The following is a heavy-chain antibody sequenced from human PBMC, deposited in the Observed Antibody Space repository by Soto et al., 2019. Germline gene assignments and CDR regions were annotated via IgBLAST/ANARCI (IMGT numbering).Heavy chain of an antibody. CDR1: GYTFTGYY. CDR3: AVAGLPFEY. Sequence: QVQLVQSGAEVKKPGASVTDSCKTAGYTFTGYYIQWARQAPGQGLEWMALINPNSAATNYVHKFQGRITLTRDTSINTVYMEVTSLRFDETAVYYCAVAGLPFEYWGQGTLVTVFS. D-gene: IGHD6-19*01. J-gene: IGHJ4*02. V-gene: IGHV1-2*02. CDR2: INPNSAAT.